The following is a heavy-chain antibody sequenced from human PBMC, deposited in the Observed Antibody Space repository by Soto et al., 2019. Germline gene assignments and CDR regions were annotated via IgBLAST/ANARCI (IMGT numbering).Heavy chain of an antibody. CDR2: ISRSSSNI. CDR3: ARDLKVAAAGTGYYYYGVDV. Sequence: EVQLVESGGGLAKPGGSLRLSCAASGFNFSSYSMNWVRQAPGKGLEWVSSISRSSSNIYYVDSVKGRFTISRDNAKNSLYLQMNRLRAEDTAVYYCARDLKVAAAGTGYYYYGVDVWGQATALSVSS. D-gene: IGHD6-13*01. V-gene: IGHV3-21*01. J-gene: IGHJ6*02. CDR1: GFNFSSYS.